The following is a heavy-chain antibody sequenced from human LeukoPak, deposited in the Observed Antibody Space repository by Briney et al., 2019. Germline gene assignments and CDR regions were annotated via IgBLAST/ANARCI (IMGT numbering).Heavy chain of an antibody. D-gene: IGHD7-27*01. J-gene: IGHJ5*02. CDR1: GYTFTDYY. V-gene: IGHV1-2*02. CDR3: VRDNRQRSGLTGINGFDP. Sequence: ASVKVSCKTSGYTFTDYYIHWVRQAPGQGLEWMGSINPKRSGTNYAQKFQGRVTMTSDTSISTAYMELSRLTSDDTSIYYCVRDNRQRSGLTGINGFDPWGQGTLVTVSS. CDR2: INPKRSGT.